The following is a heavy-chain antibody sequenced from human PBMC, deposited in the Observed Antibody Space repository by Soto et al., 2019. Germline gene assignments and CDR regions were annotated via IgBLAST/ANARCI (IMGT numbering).Heavy chain of an antibody. J-gene: IGHJ2*01. Sequence: QVQLVQSGAEVKKPGSSVKVSCKASGGTFSNSAINWVRQAPGQGLEWMGGIIPIFGAANYAQKFQGRVTSTADESTSTAYMELSSLRSEDTAGYYCARLEGWLKTWYFDLWGRGTLVTVSS. CDR2: IIPIFGAA. CDR3: ARLEGWLKTWYFDL. D-gene: IGHD5-12*01. V-gene: IGHV1-69*12. CDR1: GGTFSNSA.